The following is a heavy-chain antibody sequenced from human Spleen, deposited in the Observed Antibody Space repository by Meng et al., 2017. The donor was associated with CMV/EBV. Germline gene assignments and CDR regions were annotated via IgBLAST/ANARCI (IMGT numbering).Heavy chain of an antibody. CDR3: GIAALVQGYYYYYGMDV. Sequence: SVKVSCKASGGTFSIYGISWVRQAPGQGLEWMGGIIPMSGAGKYPQKFQGRVTITTDEFTSTVYMDVSSLRSDDTAVYYCGIAALVQGYYYYYGMDVWGQGTTVTVSS. J-gene: IGHJ6*02. D-gene: IGHD6-6*01. CDR1: GGTFSIYG. CDR2: IIPMSGAG. V-gene: IGHV1-69*05.